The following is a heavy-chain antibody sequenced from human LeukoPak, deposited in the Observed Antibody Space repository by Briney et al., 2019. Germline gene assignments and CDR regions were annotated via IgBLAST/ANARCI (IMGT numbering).Heavy chain of an antibody. D-gene: IGHD3-10*01. CDR1: GFTVSSNY. J-gene: IGHJ4*02. Sequence: GGSLRLSCAASGFTVSSNYMSWVRQAPGKGLEWVSVIYSGGSTYYADSVKGRFTISRDNSKNTLYLQMNSLRAEDTAVYYCARGKLGDSGNHYTYFDLWGQGTLVTVPS. CDR3: ARGKLGDSGNHYTYFDL. V-gene: IGHV3-53*01. CDR2: IYSGGST.